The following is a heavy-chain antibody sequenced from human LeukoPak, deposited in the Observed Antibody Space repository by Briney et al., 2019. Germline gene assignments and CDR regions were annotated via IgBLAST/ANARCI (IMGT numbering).Heavy chain of an antibody. CDR1: GGSIGSTNYY. CDR2: MYYNGSA. V-gene: IGHV4-39*07. D-gene: IGHD3-10*01. J-gene: IGHJ3*02. Sequence: PSETLSLTCTVSGGSIGSTNYYWGWIRQPPGKGLEWIGSMYYNGSAYYNPSLKSRVTISVDTSNSQFSLKLGSVTAADTAVYYCAVLLAGVSAGFDNAFDIWGQGTMVTVSS. CDR3: AVLLAGVSAGFDNAFDI.